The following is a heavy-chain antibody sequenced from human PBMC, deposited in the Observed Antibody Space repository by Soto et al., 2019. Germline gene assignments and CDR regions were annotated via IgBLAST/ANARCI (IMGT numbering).Heavy chain of an antibody. D-gene: IGHD1-7*01. CDR3: AREANWNYEMGNYFDN. J-gene: IGHJ4*02. V-gene: IGHV4-30-4*01. Sequence: TLSLTCTVSGGSISSGDYYWSWIRQPPGKGLEWIGYIFYSGSTYYNPSLESRVTISIDTSENQFSLRLSSVTAADTAVYYCAREANWNYEMGNYFDNWGQGTLVTVSS. CDR2: IFYSGST. CDR1: GGSISSGDYY.